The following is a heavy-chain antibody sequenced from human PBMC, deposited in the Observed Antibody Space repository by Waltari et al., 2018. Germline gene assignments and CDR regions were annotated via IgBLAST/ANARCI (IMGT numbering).Heavy chain of an antibody. V-gene: IGHV1-24*01. CDR2: FDPEDGET. CDR1: GYTLTELS. D-gene: IGHD6-13*01. CDR3: ATRPRYSSSWYFPFDP. Sequence: QVQLVQSGAEVKKPGASVKVSCKVSGYTLTELSMHWVRQAPGKGLEWMGGFDPEDGETIYAQKFQGRVTMTEDTSTDTAYMELSSLRSEDTAVYYCATRPRYSSSWYFPFDPWGQGTLVTVSS. J-gene: IGHJ5*02.